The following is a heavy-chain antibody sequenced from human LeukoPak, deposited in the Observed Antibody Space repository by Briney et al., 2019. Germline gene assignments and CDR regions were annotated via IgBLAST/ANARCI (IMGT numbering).Heavy chain of an antibody. CDR2: FYVGGAT. V-gene: IGHV3-53*01. CDR1: GFSVTNNY. Sequence: GGSLRLSCAVSGFSVTNNYMSWVRQAPGKGLEWVSVFYVGGATYYADSVKGRFTISRDNSENTLYLQMKSLRAEDTAVYYCARGDGYNSFDYWGQGTLVTVSS. CDR3: ARGDGYNSFDY. J-gene: IGHJ4*02. D-gene: IGHD5-24*01.